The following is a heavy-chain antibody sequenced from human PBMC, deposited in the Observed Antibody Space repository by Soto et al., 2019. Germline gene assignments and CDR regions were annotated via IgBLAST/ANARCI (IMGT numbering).Heavy chain of an antibody. CDR2: ISGSGGST. J-gene: IGHJ5*01. CDR1: SFTFNMSA. V-gene: IGHV3-23*01. D-gene: IGHD3-3*01. Sequence: EVQMLESGGDLVQPGGSLRLSCADSSFTFNMSAMSWVRQAPGKGLEWVSGISGSGGSTYYTDSVKGRFTISRDNSKNTLFLQMDRLGAEATAVYYCAKEKNFWSGTTAFDSWGQGTLVTVSS. CDR3: AKEKNFWSGTTAFDS.